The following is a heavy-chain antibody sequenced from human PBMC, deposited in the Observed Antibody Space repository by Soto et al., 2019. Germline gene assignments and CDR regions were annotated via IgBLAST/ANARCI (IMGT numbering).Heavy chain of an antibody. Sequence: SGPTLVNPTQTLTLTCTFSGFSLSTSGMCVSWIRQPPGKALEWLARIDWDDDKYYSTSLKTRLTISKDTSKNQVVLTMTNMDPMDTATYYCARIRMAGAYCSGGSCYSYGMDVWGQGTTVTVSS. CDR2: IDWDDDK. V-gene: IGHV2-70*11. CDR3: ARIRMAGAYCSGGSCYSYGMDV. J-gene: IGHJ6*02. CDR1: GFSLSTSGMC. D-gene: IGHD2-15*01.